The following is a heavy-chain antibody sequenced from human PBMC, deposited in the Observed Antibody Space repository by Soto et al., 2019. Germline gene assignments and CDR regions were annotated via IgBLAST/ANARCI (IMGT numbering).Heavy chain of an antibody. CDR3: ARDLGWPSLIRGVIPSYYYYGMDV. Sequence: PGGSLRLSCAASGFNFSDHYMSWIRQSPGKGLEWVSYISSTGSYTNYADSVKGRFTISRDNAKNSLYLQMNSLRAEDTAVYYCARDLGWPSLIRGVIPSYYYYGMDVWGQGTTVTVSS. D-gene: IGHD3-10*01. CDR2: ISSTGSYT. V-gene: IGHV3-11*06. CDR1: GFNFSDHY. J-gene: IGHJ6*02.